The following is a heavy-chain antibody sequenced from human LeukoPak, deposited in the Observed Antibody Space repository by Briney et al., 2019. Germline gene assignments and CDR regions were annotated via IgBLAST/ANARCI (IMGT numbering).Heavy chain of an antibody. CDR1: GGILSSYP. CDR3: ARVYCSRTSCYNWFDP. Sequence: SSVNVSCKATGGILSSYPIRWLGQARGKGLAWVGRSMPILGIANYAQKFQGRVTITADKSTSTAYMELSSLRTEDTAMYYCARVYCSRTSCYNWFDPWGQGSLVTVSS. D-gene: IGHD2-2*01. V-gene: IGHV1-69*02. J-gene: IGHJ5*02. CDR2: SMPILGIA.